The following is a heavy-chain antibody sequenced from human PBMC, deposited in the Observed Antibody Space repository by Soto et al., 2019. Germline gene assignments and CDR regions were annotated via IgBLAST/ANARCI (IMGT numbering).Heavy chain of an antibody. Sequence: ASVKVSCKASGYTFTSYYMHWVRQAPGQGLEWMGIINPSGGSTSYAQKFQGRVTMTRDTSTSTVYMELSSLRSEDTAVYYCARGSSGGYSYGPTLDYWGQGTLVTVSS. CDR1: GYTFTSYY. CDR2: INPSGGST. J-gene: IGHJ4*02. D-gene: IGHD5-18*01. V-gene: IGHV1-46*01. CDR3: ARGSSGGYSYGPTLDY.